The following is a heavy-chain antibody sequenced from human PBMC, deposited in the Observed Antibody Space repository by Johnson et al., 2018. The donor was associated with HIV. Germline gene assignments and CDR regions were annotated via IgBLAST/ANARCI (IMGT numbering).Heavy chain of an antibody. CDR3: GGDKIITMGWGGRARTFGI. V-gene: IGHV3-30*04. CDR1: GFTFSSYA. D-gene: IGHD3-10*01. J-gene: IGHJ3*02. CDR2: ISYDGNNK. Sequence: QVQLVESGGGVVQPGRSLRLSCAASGFTFSSYAMHWVRQAPGRGLEWVALISYDGNNKYYADSVKGRFTISRDNSKNTLYLQMNSLRAEDTAFDFCGGDKIITMGWGGRARTFGIWGQGTMVTVPS.